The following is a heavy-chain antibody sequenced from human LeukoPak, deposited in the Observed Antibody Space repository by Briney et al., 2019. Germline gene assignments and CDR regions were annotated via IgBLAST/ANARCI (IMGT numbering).Heavy chain of an antibody. J-gene: IGHJ4*02. CDR3: ARDKRVGATILDY. Sequence: GGSLRLSCAASGFTFSSYWMSWVRQAPGKGLEWVANIKQDGSGMTNVYSVTGRVSISIDNAKSSLTLRMNSLTAEDTAVYYCARDKRVGATILDYWGQGTLVTVSS. D-gene: IGHD1-26*01. V-gene: IGHV3-7*01. CDR2: IKQDGSGM. CDR1: GFTFSSYW.